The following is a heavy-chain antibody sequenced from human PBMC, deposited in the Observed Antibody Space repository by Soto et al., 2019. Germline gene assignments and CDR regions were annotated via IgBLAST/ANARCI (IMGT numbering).Heavy chain of an antibody. D-gene: IGHD2-2*01. CDR3: ARELHCSTTSCGTDYYYYYGMDV. Sequence: PGGSLRLSCAASGFTLSTYSMNWVRQAPGKGLECVSYISSRSSTIHYADSVKGRFTISRDNAKKLLYLQMNSLRDEDTAVYYCARELHCSTTSCGTDYYYYYGMDVWGQGTTVTVS. CDR1: GFTLSTYS. J-gene: IGHJ6*02. V-gene: IGHV3-48*02. CDR2: ISSRSSTI.